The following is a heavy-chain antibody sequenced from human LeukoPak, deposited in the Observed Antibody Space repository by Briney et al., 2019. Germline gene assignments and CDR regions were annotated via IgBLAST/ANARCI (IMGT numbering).Heavy chain of an antibody. V-gene: IGHV3-30*04. CDR2: MSYDGRNE. D-gene: IGHD1-26*01. CDR3: AKEYSGSFSPFPSYFDY. Sequence: GGSLRLSCAASGFIFSDYAMHWVRQSPGKGLEWVAFMSYDGRNEYYADSVKGRFTISRDNSKNTLYLQMNSLRAEDTAVYYCAKEYSGSFSPFPSYFDYWGQGTLVTVSS. J-gene: IGHJ4*02. CDR1: GFIFSDYA.